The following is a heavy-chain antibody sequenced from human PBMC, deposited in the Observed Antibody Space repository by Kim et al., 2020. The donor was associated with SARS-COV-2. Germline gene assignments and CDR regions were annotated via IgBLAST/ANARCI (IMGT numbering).Heavy chain of an antibody. D-gene: IGHD1-20*01. CDR2: INAGNGNT. Sequence: ASVKVSCKASGYTFTKYAMHWVRQAPGQRLEWMGWINAGNGNTKYSQTFQGRVTITRDTSATTAYMALSSLRSEDTAVYYCAREGGLRSYNWNDWVFYYYMDVWGKGTTVTVSS. J-gene: IGHJ6*03. V-gene: IGHV1-3*01. CDR1: GYTFTKYA. CDR3: AREGGLRSYNWNDWVFYYYMDV.